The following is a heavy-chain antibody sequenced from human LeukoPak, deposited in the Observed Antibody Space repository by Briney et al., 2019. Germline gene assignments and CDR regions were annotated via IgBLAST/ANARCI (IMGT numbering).Heavy chain of an antibody. J-gene: IGHJ4*02. CDR3: ARESPGGYDDDY. CDR2: IYYSGST. CDR1: GGSISRYY. D-gene: IGHD5-12*01. Sequence: SETLSLTCTVSGGSISRYYWSWIRQPPGKGLEWIGYIYYSGSTNYNPSLKSRVTISVDTSKNQFSLKLSSVTAADTAVYYCARESPGGYDDDYWGQGTLVTVSS. V-gene: IGHV4-59*01.